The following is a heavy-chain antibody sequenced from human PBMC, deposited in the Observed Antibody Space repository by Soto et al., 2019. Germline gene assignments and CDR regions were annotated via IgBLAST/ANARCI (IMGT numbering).Heavy chain of an antibody. CDR3: ARGDLLRKDYYYYYGMDV. Sequence: APVPVSCQDSLYTLTGYYMHWVRQAHGHGLEWMGWINPNSGGTNYAQKFQGWVTMTRDTSISTAYMELSRLRSDDTAVYYCARGDLLRKDYYYYYGMDVWGQGNTVTVS. V-gene: IGHV1-2*04. CDR2: INPNSGGT. D-gene: IGHD2-15*01. CDR1: LYTLTGYY. J-gene: IGHJ6*02.